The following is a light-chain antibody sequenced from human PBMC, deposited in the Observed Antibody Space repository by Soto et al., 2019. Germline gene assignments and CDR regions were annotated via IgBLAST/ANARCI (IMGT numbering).Light chain of an antibody. CDR3: TSYATTSTLV. J-gene: IGLJ2*01. Sequence: QSALTQPASVSGSPGQSITIACTGTTNDVGDYNYVSWYQHHPGKAPKLLIFEVSNRPSGVSYSFSGSKLGNTASLTISGLQAEDEADYYCTSYATTSTLVFGGGTKVPVL. V-gene: IGLV2-14*01. CDR1: TNDVGDYNY. CDR2: EVS.